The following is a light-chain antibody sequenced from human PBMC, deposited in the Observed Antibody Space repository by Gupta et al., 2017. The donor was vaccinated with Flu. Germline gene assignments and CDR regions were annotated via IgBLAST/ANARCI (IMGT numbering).Light chain of an antibody. Sequence: DIVMTQSPLSLPVAPGEPASISCRSSQSLLKSNGSNYLDWYWQRPGRSQQLLIYLASQRASGVPDRFNGSGSGTDFKLKSSRGEAEDVGVYYGMQSLLVLTFGGGTKMEIK. V-gene: IGKV2-28*01. J-gene: IGKJ4*01. CDR1: QSLLKSNGSNY. CDR2: LAS. CDR3: MQSLLVLT.